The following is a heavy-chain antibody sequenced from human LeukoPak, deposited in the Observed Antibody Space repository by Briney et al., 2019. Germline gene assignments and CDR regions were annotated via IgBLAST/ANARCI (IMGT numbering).Heavy chain of an antibody. Sequence: GGSLRLSCAASGFTVSSNYMSWVRQAPGKGLVWVSRINSDGSSTSYADSVKGRFTISRDNAKNTLYLQMNSLRAEDTAVYYCARVDPYGDIHYFDYWGQGTLVTVSS. CDR1: GFTVSSNY. D-gene: IGHD4-17*01. CDR2: INSDGSST. CDR3: ARVDPYGDIHYFDY. J-gene: IGHJ4*02. V-gene: IGHV3-74*01.